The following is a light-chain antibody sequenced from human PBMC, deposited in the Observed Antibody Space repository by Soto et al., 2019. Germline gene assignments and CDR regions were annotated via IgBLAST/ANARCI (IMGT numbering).Light chain of an antibody. CDR3: QQYGSSPLT. CDR1: QSVSSN. Sequence: EIVMTQSPATLSVSPGERATLSCRASQSVSSNLAWYQQKPGQAPRLLIYGASTRATGIPARFSGSGSGTEFTLTTSSMQYEDFAVYYCQQYGSSPLTFGGGTKVDIK. V-gene: IGKV3-15*01. CDR2: GAS. J-gene: IGKJ4*01.